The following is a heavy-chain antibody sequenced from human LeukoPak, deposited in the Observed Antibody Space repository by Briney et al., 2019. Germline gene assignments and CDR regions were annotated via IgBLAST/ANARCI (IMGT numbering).Heavy chain of an antibody. J-gene: IGHJ4*02. Sequence: GGSLRLSCAASGFAFRDYAMNWVRQAPGKGLVWVSRINTDGSSTSYADSVKGRFTISRDNAENTLYLQMNSLRAEDTAVYYCTRGNGGNSPFDYWGQGTLVTVSS. CDR3: TRGNGGNSPFDY. D-gene: IGHD4-23*01. CDR2: INTDGSST. CDR1: GFAFRDYA. V-gene: IGHV3-74*01.